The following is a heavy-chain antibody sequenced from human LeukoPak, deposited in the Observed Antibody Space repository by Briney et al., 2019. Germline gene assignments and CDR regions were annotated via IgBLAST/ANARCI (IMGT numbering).Heavy chain of an antibody. CDR1: GGSISSGGYY. V-gene: IGHV4-31*03. CDR3: AGYYRAGYMDV. D-gene: IGHD2-21*01. Sequence: SETLSLTCTVSGGSISSGGYYWSWIRQHPGKGLEWIGYIYYSGSTYYNPSLKSRVTISVDTSKNQFSLKLSSVTAADTAVYYCAGYYRAGYMDVWGKGTTVTVSS. CDR2: IYYSGST. J-gene: IGHJ6*03.